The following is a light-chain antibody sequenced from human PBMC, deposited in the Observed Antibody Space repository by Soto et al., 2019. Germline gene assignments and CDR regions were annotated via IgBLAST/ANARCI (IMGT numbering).Light chain of an antibody. CDR2: GAS. CDR3: QQYDTWPPKIT. Sequence: EIVMTQSPATLSVSPGERATLSCRACQRVSSNVAWYQQKPGQAPRLLIYGASTRATGIPARFSGSVSGTEFTLTISSLQSEDFAVYYCQQYDTWPPKITFGQGTRLEIK. V-gene: IGKV3-15*01. J-gene: IGKJ5*01. CDR1: QRVSSN.